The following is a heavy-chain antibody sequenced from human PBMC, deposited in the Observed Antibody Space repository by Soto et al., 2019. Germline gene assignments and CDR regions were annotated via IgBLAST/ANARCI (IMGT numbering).Heavy chain of an antibody. V-gene: IGHV4-30-4*01. CDR1: GGSISSGDYY. CDR3: ARGHYDFWSGYPDRFDY. J-gene: IGHJ4*02. CDR2: IYYSGST. Sequence: NPSETLSLTCTVSGGSISSGDYYWSWIRQPPGKGLEWIGYIYYSGSTYYNPSLKSRVTISVDTSKNQFSLKLSSVTAADTAVYYCARGHYDFWSGYPDRFDYWGQGTLVTVSS. D-gene: IGHD3-3*01.